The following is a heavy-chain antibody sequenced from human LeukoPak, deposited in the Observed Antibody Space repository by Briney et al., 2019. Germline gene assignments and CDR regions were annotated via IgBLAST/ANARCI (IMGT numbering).Heavy chain of an antibody. Sequence: SETLSLTCTVSGGSISSSRYYWGWLRPPPGKGLEWIGTIYYSGSTYYNPSLKSRVTIYVDTSKHQFSLKLSSVTAADTAVYYCARLDSIHLITYWGQGTLVTVSS. CDR3: ARLDSIHLITY. D-gene: IGHD3-16*01. CDR1: GGSISSSRYY. CDR2: IYYSGST. J-gene: IGHJ4*02. V-gene: IGHV4-39*01.